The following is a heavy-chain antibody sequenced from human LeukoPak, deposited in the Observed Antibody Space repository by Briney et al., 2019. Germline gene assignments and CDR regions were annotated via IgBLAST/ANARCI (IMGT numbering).Heavy chain of an antibody. CDR3: ARDYPPDEGTMVRGVIITGPYYYGMDV. CDR2: ISSSGSTI. CDR1: GFTFSSYE. Sequence: GGSLRLSCAASGFTFSSYEMNWVRQAPGKGLEWVSYISSSGSTIYYADSVKGRFTISRDNAKNSQYLQMNSLRAEDTAVYYCARDYPPDEGTMVRGVIITGPYYYGMDVWGQGTTVTVSS. D-gene: IGHD3-10*01. V-gene: IGHV3-48*03. J-gene: IGHJ6*02.